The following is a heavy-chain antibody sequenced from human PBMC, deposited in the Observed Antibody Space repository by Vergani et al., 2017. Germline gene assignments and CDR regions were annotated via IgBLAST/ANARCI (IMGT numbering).Heavy chain of an antibody. V-gene: IGHV5-51*01. Sequence: EEQLVQSGAEVKKPGESLKISCPISWYSFTNYWIGWVRQMPGKGMEWMGIIHPADSDTRYSPSFQGQVTIAVDKSISTAYLQRSSLRASDSAMYYCARLYGRDSSGSKYFDYWGQGTLVTVSS. J-gene: IGHJ4*02. CDR2: IHPADSDT. CDR3: ARLYGRDSSGSKYFDY. D-gene: IGHD3-22*01. CDR1: WYSFTNYW.